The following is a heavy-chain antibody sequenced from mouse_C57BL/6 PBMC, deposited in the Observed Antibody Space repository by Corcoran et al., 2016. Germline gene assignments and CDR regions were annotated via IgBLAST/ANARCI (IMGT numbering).Heavy chain of an antibody. CDR1: GYTFTTYG. D-gene: IGHD2-4*01. CDR3: ASDYDGY. Sequence: QIQLVQSGPELKKPGETVKISCKASGYTFTTYGMSWVKQAPGKGLKWMGWINTYSGVPTYADDFKGRFAFSLETSASTAYLQINNLKNEDTATYFCASDYDGYWGQGTTLTVSS. CDR2: INTYSGVP. V-gene: IGHV9-3*01. J-gene: IGHJ2*01.